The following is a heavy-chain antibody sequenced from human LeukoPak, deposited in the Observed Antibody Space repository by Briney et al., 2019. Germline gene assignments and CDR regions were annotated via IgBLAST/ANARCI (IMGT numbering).Heavy chain of an antibody. CDR2: INQDGSKE. Sequence: GGSLRLSCAASGFTFSNYWMTWVRQAPGKGLEWVAHINQDGSKEYYMDSVKARFTISRDNAKNSLSLQMNSLRAEDTAVYYCARDEYYYGSGSYFPPNYWGQGTLVTVSS. J-gene: IGHJ4*02. V-gene: IGHV3-7*01. CDR3: ARDEYYYGSGSYFPPNY. D-gene: IGHD3-10*01. CDR1: GFTFSNYW.